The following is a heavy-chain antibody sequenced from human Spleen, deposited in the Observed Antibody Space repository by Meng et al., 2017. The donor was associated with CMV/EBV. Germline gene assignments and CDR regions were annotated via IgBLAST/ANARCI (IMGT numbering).Heavy chain of an antibody. CDR3: ARGGCSSTSCYIRGDYFDY. V-gene: IGHV4-34*01. J-gene: IGHJ4*02. D-gene: IGHD2-2*02. CDR1: GGSFSGYY. CDR2: INNSGST. Sequence: GSLRLSCAVYGGSFSGYYLSWIRQSPGKGLEWIGEINNSGSTNYIPSLRSRVSISEDTSKNQFSLTLTSVTAADTALYYCARGGCSSTSCYIRGDYFDYWGQGTPVTVSS.